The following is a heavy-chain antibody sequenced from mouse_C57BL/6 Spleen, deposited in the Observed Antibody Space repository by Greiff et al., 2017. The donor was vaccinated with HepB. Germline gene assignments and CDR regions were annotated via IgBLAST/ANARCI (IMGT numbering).Heavy chain of an antibody. Sequence: EVKLMESGGGLVKPGGSLKLSCAASGFTFSDYGMHWVRQAPEKGLEWVAYISSGSSTIYYAETVKGRCTISRDNDKNTLFLQMTSLRSEDKAMYYCASTTVYWYFDVWGTGTTVTVSS. CDR1: GFTFSDYG. CDR3: ASTTVYWYFDV. V-gene: IGHV5-17*01. J-gene: IGHJ1*03. CDR2: ISSGSSTI. D-gene: IGHD1-1*01.